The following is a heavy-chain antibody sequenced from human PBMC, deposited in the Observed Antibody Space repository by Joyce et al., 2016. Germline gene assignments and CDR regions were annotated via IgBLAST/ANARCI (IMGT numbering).Heavy chain of an antibody. CDR1: CFTLGGEW. Sequence: EVQLVESGGGLVQPGGSLRLSCAGSCFTLGGEWVHWVRPAPGKGLVWVSRMNTDGTSISYAPFVRGRFTISRDNAKNMLYLQMNSLTAEDTAVYYCARFSGGIDVWGQGTTVTVS. J-gene: IGHJ6*02. D-gene: IGHD3-10*01. CDR3: ARFSGGIDV. V-gene: IGHV3-74*01. CDR2: MNTDGTSI.